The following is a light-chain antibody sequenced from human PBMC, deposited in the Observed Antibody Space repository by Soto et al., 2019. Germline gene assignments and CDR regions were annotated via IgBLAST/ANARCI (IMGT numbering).Light chain of an antibody. V-gene: IGKV3-15*01. Sequence: EIVMTQSPATLSVSPGERATLSCRASQSVSSNLAWYQQKPGQAPRLLIYGPSTRATGIPARFSGSGSGTEFTLTISSLQSEDFAVYYCQQYNNWPPPLTFGGGTKVEIK. CDR2: GPS. CDR3: QQYNNWPPPLT. J-gene: IGKJ4*01. CDR1: QSVSSN.